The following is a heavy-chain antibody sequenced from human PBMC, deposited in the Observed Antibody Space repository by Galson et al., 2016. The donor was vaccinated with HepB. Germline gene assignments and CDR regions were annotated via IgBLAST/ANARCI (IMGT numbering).Heavy chain of an antibody. CDR3: ATPTLIPPV. CDR2: ISTGGSTI. Sequence: SLRLSCAASGFSFSSFPMNWVRQAPGKGLEWVAHISTGGSTIYYADSVKGRFTISRDNAKDSLYLQMNSLRDEDTAVYYCATPTLIPPVWGQRTMVTVSS. J-gene: IGHJ3*01. CDR1: GFSFSSFP. V-gene: IGHV3-48*02. D-gene: IGHD4-17*01.